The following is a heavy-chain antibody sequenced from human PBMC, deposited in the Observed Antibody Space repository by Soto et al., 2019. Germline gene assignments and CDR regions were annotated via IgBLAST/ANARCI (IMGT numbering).Heavy chain of an antibody. D-gene: IGHD3-16*01. CDR2: TNQDGSEK. V-gene: IGHV3-7*04. CDR3: SGGGGDAF. Sequence: EVHLVEYGGGLVQTGGSLRLSCAISESSVRRDWMNWVRQAPGKGLEWVAHTNQDGSEKYYVDSVKGRFTISRDNAKNALYLRMNSLRVGDTAMYYCSGGGGDAFWGQGTLVTVNS. J-gene: IGHJ4*02. CDR1: ESSVRRDW.